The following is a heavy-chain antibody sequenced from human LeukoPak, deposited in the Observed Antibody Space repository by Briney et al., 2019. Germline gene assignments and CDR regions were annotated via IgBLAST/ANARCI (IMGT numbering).Heavy chain of an antibody. CDR2: INPNSGGT. D-gene: IGHD2-2*01. CDR3: ARVGDIVLVPPAVKIGRSVWTWFDP. CDR1: GYTFTDYY. V-gene: IGHV1-2*02. J-gene: IGHJ5*02. Sequence: GASVKVSCKASGYTFTDYYMHWVRQAPGQGLEWMGWINPNSGGTNYAQNFQGRVTLTRDTSISTAYMELSRLRSDDTAVYYCARVGDIVLVPPAVKIGRSVWTWFDPWGQGTLVTVSS.